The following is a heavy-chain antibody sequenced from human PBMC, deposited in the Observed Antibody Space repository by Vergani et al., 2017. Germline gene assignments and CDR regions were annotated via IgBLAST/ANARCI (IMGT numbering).Heavy chain of an antibody. Sequence: QVQLQESGPGLVKPPGTLSLTCAVSGDSISSNNCWTWVRQPPGKGLEWIGEICHTEDTKYSPSLKSRVTVSVYESRNLFSLSLNSETAADTAVYYCATIGYRRWGYYFDYWGQGILVTVSS. CDR3: ATIGYRRWGYYFDY. V-gene: IGHV4-4*03. CDR2: ICHTEDT. CDR1: GDSISSNNC. J-gene: IGHJ4*02. D-gene: IGHD2-2*02.